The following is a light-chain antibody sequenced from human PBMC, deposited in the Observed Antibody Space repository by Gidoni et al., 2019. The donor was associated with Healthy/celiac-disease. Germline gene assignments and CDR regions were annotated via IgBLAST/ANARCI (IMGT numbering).Light chain of an antibody. CDR1: QSISSY. V-gene: IGKV1-39*01. CDR2: AAS. J-gene: IGKJ3*01. Sequence: IQMTPSPSSLSASEGDRVTITCRASQSISSYLNWYQQKPGKAPKLLIYAASSLQSGVPSRFSGSGSGTDFTLTISSLQPEDFATYYCQQSYSTLPFTFGPGTKVDIK. CDR3: QQSYSTLPFT.